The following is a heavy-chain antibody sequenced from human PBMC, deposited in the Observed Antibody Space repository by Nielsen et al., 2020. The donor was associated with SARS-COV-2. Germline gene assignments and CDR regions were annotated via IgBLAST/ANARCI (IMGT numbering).Heavy chain of an antibody. D-gene: IGHD6-13*01. J-gene: IGHJ4*02. V-gene: IGHV3-30*04. CDR1: GFDFRSHA. CDR2: ISYDANNI. CDR3: ARGRFSSSYYFDF. Sequence: GESLKISCVASGFDFRSHAMHWVRQAPGKGLEWVAAISYDANNIFYSDSVRGRFSISRDNSRNTLSLQMLSLRREDTAVYHCARGRFSSSYYFDFWGQGTPVTVSS.